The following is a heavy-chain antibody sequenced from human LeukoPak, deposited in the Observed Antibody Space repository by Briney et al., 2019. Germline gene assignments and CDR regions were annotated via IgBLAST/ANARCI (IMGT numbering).Heavy chain of an antibody. D-gene: IGHD6-19*01. Sequence: GGSLRLSCAASGFTFSSYGMHWARQAPGKGLEWVAVISHDGNNKYYADSVKGRFTISRDNSKNTLYLQMNSLRAEDTAVYYCAKFGKAVAAADYWGQGTLVTVSS. CDR3: AKFGKAVAAADY. V-gene: IGHV3-30*18. J-gene: IGHJ4*02. CDR1: GFTFSSYG. CDR2: ISHDGNNK.